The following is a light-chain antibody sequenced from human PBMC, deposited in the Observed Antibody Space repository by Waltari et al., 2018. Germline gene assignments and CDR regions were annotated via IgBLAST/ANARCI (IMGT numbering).Light chain of an antibody. CDR1: QSIRSH. CDR2: AAS. V-gene: IGKV1-39*01. J-gene: IGKJ1*01. Sequence: DIQMTQSPSSLSASVGDRVTITCRASQSIRSHLNWYQLKPGKAPKLLIYAASSLQSGVPSRFGGSGSGPDFTLSISSLQPEDVATYYCQQSYSSPRTFGQGTRVEIK. CDR3: QQSYSSPRT.